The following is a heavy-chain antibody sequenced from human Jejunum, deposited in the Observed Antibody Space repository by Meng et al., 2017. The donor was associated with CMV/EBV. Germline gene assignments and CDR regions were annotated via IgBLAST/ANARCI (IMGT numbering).Heavy chain of an antibody. Sequence: SRFTFSNYWMNWIRQAPGKGLEWVATIKQAGSEKYYVDSVKGRFTISRDNTKNSLYLQMNSLRAEDTAVYSCARTYMYSSDWSNDFWGQGTLVTVSS. D-gene: IGHD6-19*01. J-gene: IGHJ4*02. V-gene: IGHV3-7*01. CDR2: IKQAGSEK. CDR3: ARTYMYSSDWSNDF. CDR1: RFTFSNYW.